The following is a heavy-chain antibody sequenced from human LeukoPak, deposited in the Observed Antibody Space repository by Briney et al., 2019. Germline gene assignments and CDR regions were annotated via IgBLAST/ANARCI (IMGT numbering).Heavy chain of an antibody. CDR2: ISGSGGST. Sequence: GGSLRLSCAASGFTFSSYAMSWVRQAPGKGLEWVSAISGSGGSTYYVDSVKGRFTISRDNSKNTLHLQMNSLRAEDTAVYYCAKDRGSSWPHGFDYWGQGTLVTVSS. V-gene: IGHV3-23*01. CDR3: AKDRGSSWPHGFDY. J-gene: IGHJ4*02. CDR1: GFTFSSYA. D-gene: IGHD6-13*01.